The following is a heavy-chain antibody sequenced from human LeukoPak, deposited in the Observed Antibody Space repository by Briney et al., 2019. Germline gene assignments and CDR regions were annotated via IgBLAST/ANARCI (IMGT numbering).Heavy chain of an antibody. V-gene: IGHV1-69*04. CDR3: ARDLPTSSPRAENY. D-gene: IGHD6-6*01. J-gene: IGHJ4*02. CDR2: IILILGIA. CDR1: GGTFSSYT. Sequence: ASVKVSCKASGGTFSSYTISWVRQAPGQGLEWMGRIILILGIANYAQKFQGRVTITADKSTSTAYMELSSLRSEDTAVYYCARDLPTSSPRAENYWGQGTLVTVSS.